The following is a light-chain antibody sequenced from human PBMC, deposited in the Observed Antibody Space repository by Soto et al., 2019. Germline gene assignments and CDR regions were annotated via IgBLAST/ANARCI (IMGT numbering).Light chain of an antibody. CDR2: GNS. Sequence: QSVLTQPPSVSGAPGQRVTISCTGCSSNIGAGYDVHWYQQLPGTAPKLLIYGNSNRPSGVPDRFSGSKSGTSASLAITGLQAEDEADYYCQSYDSSLSDLVFGGGTKLTVL. CDR1: SSNIGAGYD. CDR3: QSYDSSLSDLV. J-gene: IGLJ2*01. V-gene: IGLV1-40*01.